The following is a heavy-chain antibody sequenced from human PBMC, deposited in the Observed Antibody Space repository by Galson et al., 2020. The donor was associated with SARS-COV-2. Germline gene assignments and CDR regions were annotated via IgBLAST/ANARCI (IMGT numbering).Heavy chain of an antibody. J-gene: IGHJ3*02. CDR3: ARGLFCSDGGCYSGDAFDI. CDR1: GGSISSYY. Sequence: SQTLSLTCTVSGGSISSYYWSWIRQSPGGGLEWIGYIFYTGSTNYNPSLKSRVTISVDTSKNQFSMNLRSVTAADTAVYYCARGLFCSDGGCYSGDAFDIWGRGTLVTVSS. CDR2: IFYTGST. D-gene: IGHD2-15*01. V-gene: IGHV4-59*01.